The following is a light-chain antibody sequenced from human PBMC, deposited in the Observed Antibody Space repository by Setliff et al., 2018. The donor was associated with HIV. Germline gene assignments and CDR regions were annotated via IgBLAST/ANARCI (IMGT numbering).Light chain of an antibody. CDR3: ASRRVGSTLV. CDR1: SSDVGYYNR. CDR2: EVS. J-gene: IGLJ2*01. V-gene: IGLV2-18*02. Sequence: QSVLTQPPSVSGSPGQSVTISCTGTSSDVGYYNRVSWFQQPPGAVPRLMIYEVSSRPSGVPDRFSGSKSGNTASLTISGLQADDEGDYYCASRRVGSTLVFGGGTKVTV.